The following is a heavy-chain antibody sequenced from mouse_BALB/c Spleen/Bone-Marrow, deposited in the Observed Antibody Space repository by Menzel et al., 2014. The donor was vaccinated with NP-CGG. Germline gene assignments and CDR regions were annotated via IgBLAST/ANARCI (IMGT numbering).Heavy chain of an antibody. Sequence: EVMLVESGGGLVQPRGSLRLSCATSGFTFTDYYMSWVRQPPGKALEWLGFIRNKANGYTTEYSASVKGRFTISRDNSQSILYLQMNTLRAEDSTTYYCARDDYYAMDYWGQGTSVTVSS. J-gene: IGHJ4*01. CDR1: GFTFTDYY. CDR2: IRNKANGYTT. V-gene: IGHV7-3*02. CDR3: ARDDYYAMDY.